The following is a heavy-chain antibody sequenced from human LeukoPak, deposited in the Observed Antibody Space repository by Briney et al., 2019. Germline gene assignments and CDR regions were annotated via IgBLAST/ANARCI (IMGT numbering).Heavy chain of an antibody. V-gene: IGHV4-61*02. CDR2: IYSSGST. CDR1: SGSINSGSYY. J-gene: IGHJ4*02. CDR3: ARYEAVAGVFDY. Sequence: PSETLSLTCTVSSGSINSGSYYWNWIRQPAGKGLEWIGRIYSSGSTNYNPSLKSRVTISVDTSKNQFPLKLSSVTAADTAVYYCARYEAVAGVFDYWGQGTLVTVSS. D-gene: IGHD6-19*01.